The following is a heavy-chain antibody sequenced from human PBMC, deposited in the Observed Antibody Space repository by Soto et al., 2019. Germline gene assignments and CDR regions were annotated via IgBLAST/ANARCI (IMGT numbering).Heavy chain of an antibody. Sequence: EVQLVESGGGLVKPGGSLRLSCAASGFTFSSYSMNWVRQAPGKGLEWVSSISSSSSYIYYADSVKGRFTISRDNAKNSLYLQMNSLRAEDTAVYYCARPFVEQWLVDSFDYWGQGTLVAVSS. D-gene: IGHD6-19*01. CDR3: ARPFVEQWLVDSFDY. V-gene: IGHV3-21*01. CDR2: ISSSSSYI. CDR1: GFTFSSYS. J-gene: IGHJ4*02.